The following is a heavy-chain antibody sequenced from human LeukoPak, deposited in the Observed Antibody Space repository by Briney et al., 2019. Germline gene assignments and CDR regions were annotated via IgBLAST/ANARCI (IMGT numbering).Heavy chain of an antibody. D-gene: IGHD3-10*02. Sequence: GGSLRLSCAASGFTFSTYAMHWVRQAPGKGLEWVAVISYDGSNKYYADSVKGRFTISRDISKNTLYLQMNGLRAEDTAMYYCSRDMSPAMDVWGKGTTVTVSS. CDR2: ISYDGSNK. CDR3: SRDMSPAMDV. J-gene: IGHJ6*04. CDR1: GFTFSTYA. V-gene: IGHV3-30*04.